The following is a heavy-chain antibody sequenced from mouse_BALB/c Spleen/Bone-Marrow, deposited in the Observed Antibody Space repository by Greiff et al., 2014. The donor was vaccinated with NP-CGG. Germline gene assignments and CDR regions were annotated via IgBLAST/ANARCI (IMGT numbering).Heavy chain of an antibody. CDR3: ARHEDYGSSYYYAMDY. J-gene: IGHJ4*01. CDR1: GCTFTEYI. Sequence: SGAELVIPGASVKLSCKASGCTFTEYIIHWVKQRSGQGLGWIGWFYPGSGSIKYNEKFKDKATLTADKSSSTVYMELSRLTSEDSAVYFCARHEDYGSSYYYAMDYWGQGTSVTVPS. D-gene: IGHD1-1*01. CDR2: FYPGSGSI. V-gene: IGHV1-62-2*01.